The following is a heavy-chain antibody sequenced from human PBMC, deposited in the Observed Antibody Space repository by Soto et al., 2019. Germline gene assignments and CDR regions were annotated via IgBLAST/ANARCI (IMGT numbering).Heavy chain of an antibody. V-gene: IGHV3-23*01. D-gene: IGHD3-10*01. CDR2: ISKSGDST. J-gene: IGHJ4*02. Sequence: GGSLRLSCAASGVTFTSYAMTWVRQVPGEGLQWVSSISKSGDSTYYADSAKGRFTTSRDNSKNTLYLQMNSLRAEDTAIYYCAKGSFGFDYWGQGTLVTVSS. CDR3: AKGSFGFDY. CDR1: GVTFTSYA.